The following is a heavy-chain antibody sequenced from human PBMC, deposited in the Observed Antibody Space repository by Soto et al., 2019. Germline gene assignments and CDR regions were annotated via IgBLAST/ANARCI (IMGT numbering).Heavy chain of an antibody. CDR3: ARGLYCSGGSCYSRQYYFDY. J-gene: IGHJ4*02. CDR1: GGSFSGYY. V-gene: IGHV4-34*01. CDR2: INHSGST. Sequence: SETLSLTCAVYGGSFSGYYWSWIRQPPGKGLEWIGEINHSGSTNYNPSLKSRVTISVDTSKNQFSLKLSSVTAADTAVYYCARGLYCSGGSCYSRQYYFDYWGQGTLVTVSS. D-gene: IGHD2-15*01.